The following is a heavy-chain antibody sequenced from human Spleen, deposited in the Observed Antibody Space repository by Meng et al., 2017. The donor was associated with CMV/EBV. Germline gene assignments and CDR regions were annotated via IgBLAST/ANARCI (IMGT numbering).Heavy chain of an antibody. J-gene: IGHJ4*02. D-gene: IGHD2-2*01. V-gene: IGHV3-30*02. CDR2: IRYDEKTK. CDR3: AKDREYIVVVPAALDY. CDR1: GFNFRIYG. Sequence: GESLKISCAASGFNFRIYGMHWVRQLPGKGLEWVAFIRYDEKTKYYTDSVKGRFTISRDNSKNTLYMQMNSLRAEDTAVYYCAKDREYIVVVPAALDYWGQGTLVTVSS.